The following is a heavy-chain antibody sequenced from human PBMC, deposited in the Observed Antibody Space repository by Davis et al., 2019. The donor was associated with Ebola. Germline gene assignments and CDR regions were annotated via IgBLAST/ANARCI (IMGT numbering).Heavy chain of an antibody. J-gene: IGHJ4*02. Sequence: GESLKISCAASGFTFSSYGMHWVRQAPGKGLEWVAVISYDGSNKYYADSVKGRFTISRDNSKNTLYLQMNSLRAEDTAMYYCAKDWEWSLQGFDYWGQGTLVTVSS. CDR3: AKDWEWSLQGFDY. V-gene: IGHV3-30*18. CDR2: ISYDGSNK. CDR1: GFTFSSYG. D-gene: IGHD2-21*02.